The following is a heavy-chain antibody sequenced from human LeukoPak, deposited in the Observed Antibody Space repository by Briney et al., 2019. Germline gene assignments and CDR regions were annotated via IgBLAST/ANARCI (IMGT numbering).Heavy chain of an antibody. V-gene: IGHV3-30*01. D-gene: IGHD3-22*01. CDR1: GFTYSRYA. J-gene: IGHJ5*01. CDR2: TSPDGNEK. CDR3: FTGSAYYYDS. Sequence: GGSLRLSCAASGFTYSRYAMHWVRQAPGKGLEWVAVTSPDGNEKYYADSVKGRFTISRDNSKNTVFLQMNSLSTEDTAVYSCFTGSAYYYDSWGQGTLVTVSS.